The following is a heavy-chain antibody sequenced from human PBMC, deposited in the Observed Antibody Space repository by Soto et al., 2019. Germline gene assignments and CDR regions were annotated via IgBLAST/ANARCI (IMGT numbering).Heavy chain of an antibody. CDR2: IYYSGST. CDR3: ARYYDFWSGPYYYYYGMDV. D-gene: IGHD3-3*01. V-gene: IGHV4-59*01. CDR1: GGSISSYY. Sequence: KTSETLSLTCTVSGGSISSYYWSWIRQPPGKGLEWIGYIYYSGSTNYNPSLKSRVTISVDTSKNQFSLKLSSVTAADTAVYYCARYYDFWSGPYYYYYGMDVWGQGTTVTVSS. J-gene: IGHJ6*02.